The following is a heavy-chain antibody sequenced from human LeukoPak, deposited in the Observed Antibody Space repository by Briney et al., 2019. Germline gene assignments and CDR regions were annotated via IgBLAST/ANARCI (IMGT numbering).Heavy chain of an antibody. CDR3: ATSTPGYSSGWSNY. CDR2: IDPSDFFT. J-gene: IGHJ4*02. CDR1: GYRFINYW. Sequence: PGESLKISCKDSGYRFINYWINWVRQMPGKGLEWMGRIDPSDFFTSYSPAFQGHVTISVDKSISTAYLQWSILQASDTAMYYCATSTPGYSSGWSNYWGQGTLVTVSS. V-gene: IGHV5-10-1*01. D-gene: IGHD6-19*01.